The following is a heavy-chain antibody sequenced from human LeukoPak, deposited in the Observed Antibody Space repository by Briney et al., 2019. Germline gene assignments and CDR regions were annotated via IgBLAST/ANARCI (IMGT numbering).Heavy chain of an antibody. Sequence: GVSLRLSYAASGFTFSSYAMSWVRQARGKGLEWVSAISGGGGSTYYADSVKGRFTISRDNSKNTLYLQMNSLRAEDTAVYYCAKSTTVTTIVDYWGQGTLVTVSS. CDR2: ISGGGGST. CDR3: AKSTTVTTIVDY. J-gene: IGHJ4*02. D-gene: IGHD4-17*01. CDR1: GFTFSSYA. V-gene: IGHV3-23*01.